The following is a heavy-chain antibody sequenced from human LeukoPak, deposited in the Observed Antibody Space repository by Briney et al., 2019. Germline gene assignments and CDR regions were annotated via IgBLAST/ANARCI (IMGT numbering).Heavy chain of an antibody. CDR1: GFTFSSYG. CDR3: AKARSGGSWTFDI. Sequence: HPGGSLRLSCAASGFTFSSYGMHWVRQAPGKGLEWVAFIPSDGNNKQYADSVKGRVTIYRDSSKNTLYLQMNSLVTEDTAVYYCAKARSGGSWTFDIWGQGTMVIVSS. D-gene: IGHD1-26*01. V-gene: IGHV3-30*02. CDR2: IPSDGNNK. J-gene: IGHJ3*02.